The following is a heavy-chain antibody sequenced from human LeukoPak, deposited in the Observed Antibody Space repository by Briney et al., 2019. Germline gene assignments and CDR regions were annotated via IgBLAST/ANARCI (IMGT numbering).Heavy chain of an antibody. J-gene: IGHJ4*02. Sequence: GGSLRLSCAASGFTFSSYSMNWVRQAPGKGLEWVSSISSSSSYIYYADSVKGRFTTSRDNAKNSLYLQMNNVRAEDTALYFCAKYEPLGYYFDSWGQGTLVAVSS. CDR2: ISSSSSYI. CDR3: AKYEPLGYYFDS. CDR1: GFTFSSYS. D-gene: IGHD6-13*01. V-gene: IGHV3-21*01.